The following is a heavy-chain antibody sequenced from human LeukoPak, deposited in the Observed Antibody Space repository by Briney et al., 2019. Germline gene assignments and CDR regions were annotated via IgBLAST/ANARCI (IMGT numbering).Heavy chain of an antibody. Sequence: PGGSLSLSCAASVFTPAALGSSWLRQAPGKGLEWVSGINWNGGSTGYADSVKGRFTISRDNAKNSLYLQMNSLRAEDTALYYCGRGRGAEGELLGAFDIWGEGTMVTVSS. CDR2: INWNGGST. J-gene: IGHJ3*02. V-gene: IGHV3-20*04. CDR1: VFTPAALG. CDR3: GRGRGAEGELLGAFDI. D-gene: IGHD1-26*01.